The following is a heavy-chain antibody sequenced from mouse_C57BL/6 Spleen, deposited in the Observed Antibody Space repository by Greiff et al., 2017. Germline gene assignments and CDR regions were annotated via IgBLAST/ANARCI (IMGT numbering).Heavy chain of an antibody. CDR2: IWRGGST. V-gene: IGHV2-2*01. D-gene: IGHD4-1*02. J-gene: IGHJ3*01. Sequence: QVQLQQSGPGLVQPSQSLSITCTVSGFSLTSYGVHWVRQSPGKGLEWLGVIWRGGSTDYNAAFISRLSISKDNSKSQVFFKMNSLQADDTAIYYCARGRPQLVAWFAYWGQGTLVTVSA. CDR3: ARGRPQLVAWFAY. CDR1: GFSLTSYG.